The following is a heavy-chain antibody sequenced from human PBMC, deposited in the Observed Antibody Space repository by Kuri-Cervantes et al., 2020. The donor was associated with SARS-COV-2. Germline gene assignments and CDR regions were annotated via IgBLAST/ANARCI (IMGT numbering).Heavy chain of an antibody. J-gene: IGHJ4*02. CDR2: INHSGST. V-gene: IGHV4-34*01. D-gene: IGHD6-6*01. Sequence: GSLRLSCAVYGGSFSGCYWSWIRQPPGKGLEWIGEINHSGSTNYNPSLKSRVTISVDTSKNQFSLKLSSVTAADTAVYYCARGRKQLGGSDFDYWGQGTLVTVSS. CDR3: ARGRKQLGGSDFDY. CDR1: GGSFSGCY.